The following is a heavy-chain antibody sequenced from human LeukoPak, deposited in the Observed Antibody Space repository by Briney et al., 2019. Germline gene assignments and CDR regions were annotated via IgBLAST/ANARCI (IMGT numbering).Heavy chain of an antibody. Sequence: SETLSLTCTVSGGSISSYYWSWIRQPAGKGLEWIGRIYTSGSTNYNPSLKSRVTMSVDTSKNQFSLKLSSVTAADTAVYYCARGFVAAAAVYFDYWGQGTLVTVSS. V-gene: IGHV4-4*07. CDR2: IYTSGST. CDR3: ARGFVAAAAVYFDY. CDR1: GGSISSYY. J-gene: IGHJ4*02. D-gene: IGHD6-13*01.